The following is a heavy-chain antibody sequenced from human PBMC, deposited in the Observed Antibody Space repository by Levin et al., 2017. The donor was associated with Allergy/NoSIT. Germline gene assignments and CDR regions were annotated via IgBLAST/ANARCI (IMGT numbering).Heavy chain of an antibody. J-gene: IGHJ4*02. CDR2: ISGSGSST. V-gene: IGHV3-23*01. Sequence: TGGSLRLSCAASGFTFANYAMSWVRQAPGKGLEWVSAISGSGSSTYYADSVKGRFTISRDNSKNTLSLQMNSLRAEDTAVYFCAKSFFGVSSGYRIDYWGQGTLVTVSS. CDR1: GFTFANYA. D-gene: IGHD3-22*01. CDR3: AKSFFGVSSGYRIDY.